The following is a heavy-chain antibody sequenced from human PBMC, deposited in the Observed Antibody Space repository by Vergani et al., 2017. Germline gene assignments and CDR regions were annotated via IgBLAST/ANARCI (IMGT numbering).Heavy chain of an antibody. D-gene: IGHD1-26*01. CDR2: IGKDGNKK. V-gene: IGHV3-30*02. CDR1: GFTFSRNG. Sequence: QVHLVEPGGGVVQYGGSLRLSCAASGFTFSRNGMHWVRQALGKGLEWVAFIGKDGNKKYYADSVKGRFTISRDNSKNTVYLQMNSLRAEDTAVYYCAKDPGEYSGSDGSFDHWGQGILVTASS. CDR3: AKDPGEYSGSDGSFDH. J-gene: IGHJ4*02.